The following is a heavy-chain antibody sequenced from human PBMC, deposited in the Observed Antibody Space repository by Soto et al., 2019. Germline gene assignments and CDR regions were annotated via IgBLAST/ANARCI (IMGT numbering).Heavy chain of an antibody. J-gene: IGHJ5*02. Sequence: PSETLSLTCAVSGSSFGTYYWSWIRQPPGKGLEWIGYIYYSGSPYYNPSLKSRVTISVDTSKNQFSLNLSSVTAADTAVYYCARERPDGCKLDPWGQGTLVTVSS. D-gene: IGHD6-19*01. V-gene: IGHV4-30-4*08. CDR3: ARERPDGCKLDP. CDR1: GSSFGTYY. CDR2: IYYSGSP.